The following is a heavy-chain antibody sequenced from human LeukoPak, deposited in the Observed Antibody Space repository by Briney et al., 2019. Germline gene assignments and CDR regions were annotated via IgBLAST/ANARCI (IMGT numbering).Heavy chain of an antibody. J-gene: IGHJ4*02. CDR3: ARHHSSGWYVFGY. Sequence: SETLSLTCTVSGGSISSSDYYWGWIRQPPGKGLEWIGSIYYSGSTYYNPSLKSRVTISVDTSKNQFSLKLSSVTAADTAVYYCARHHSSGWYVFGYWGQGTLVTVSS. CDR2: IYYSGST. V-gene: IGHV4-39*01. CDR1: GGSISSSDYY. D-gene: IGHD6-19*01.